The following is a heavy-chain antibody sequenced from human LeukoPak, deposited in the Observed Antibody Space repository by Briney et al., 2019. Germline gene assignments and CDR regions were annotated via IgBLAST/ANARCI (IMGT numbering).Heavy chain of an antibody. V-gene: IGHV4-4*07. Sequence: SETLSLTCTVSGGSISSYYWSWIRQPAGKGLEWIGRIYTSGSTNYNPSLKSRVTMSVDTSKNQFPLKLSSVTAADTAVYYCARERYCSSTSCYVTRDAFDIWGQGTMVTVSS. CDR2: IYTSGST. CDR3: ARERYCSSTSCYVTRDAFDI. D-gene: IGHD2-2*01. CDR1: GGSISSYY. J-gene: IGHJ3*02.